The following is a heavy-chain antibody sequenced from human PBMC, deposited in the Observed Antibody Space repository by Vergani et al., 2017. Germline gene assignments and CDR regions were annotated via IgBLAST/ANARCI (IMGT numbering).Heavy chain of an antibody. D-gene: IGHD3-22*01. CDR2: IYYSGST. J-gene: IGHJ4*02. Sequence: QVQLQESGPGLVKPSETLSLTCTVSGGSISSYYWSWIRQPPGKGLEWIGYIYYSGSTNYNPSLKSRVTISVDTSKNQFSLKRSSVTAADPAVYYCARGRYYDSSGYYYLFDYWGQGTLVTVSS. V-gene: IGHV4-59*01. CDR3: ARGRYYDSSGYYYLFDY. CDR1: GGSISSYY.